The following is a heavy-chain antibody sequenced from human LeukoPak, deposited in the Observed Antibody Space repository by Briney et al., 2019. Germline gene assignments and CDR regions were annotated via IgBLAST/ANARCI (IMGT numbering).Heavy chain of an antibody. CDR3: AKDGDYYDSSGYYPDY. Sequence: PGGSLRLSCATSGFTFRSYGMHWVRQAPGKGLEWVAVISYDGSNKYYADSVKGRFTISRDNSKNTLYLQMNSLRAEDTAVYYCAKDGDYYDSSGYYPDYWGQGTLVTVSS. J-gene: IGHJ4*02. CDR1: GFTFRSYG. D-gene: IGHD3-22*01. V-gene: IGHV3-30*18. CDR2: ISYDGSNK.